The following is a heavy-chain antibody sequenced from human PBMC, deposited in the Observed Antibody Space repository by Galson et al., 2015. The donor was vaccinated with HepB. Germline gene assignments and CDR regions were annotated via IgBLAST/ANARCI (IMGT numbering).Heavy chain of an antibody. CDR3: ARDRRVYCGGDCYLRYLNY. J-gene: IGHJ4*02. CDR1: GFTFSSYG. Sequence: SLRLSCAASGFTFSSYGMHWVRQAPGKGLEWVAVIWYDGSNKYYADSVKGRFTISRDNSKNTLYLQMNSLRAEDTAVYYCARDRRVYCGGDCYLRYLNYWGQGTLVTVSS. V-gene: IGHV3-33*01. D-gene: IGHD2-21*01. CDR2: IWYDGSNK.